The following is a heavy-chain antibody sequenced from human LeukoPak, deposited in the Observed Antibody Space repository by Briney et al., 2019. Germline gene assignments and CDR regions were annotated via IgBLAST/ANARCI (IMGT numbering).Heavy chain of an antibody. CDR2: ISGGGDIT. CDR1: GFNLANHA. V-gene: IGHV3-23*01. J-gene: IGHJ4*02. Sequence: GGSLRLSCAASGFNLANHAMSWVRQTPGTGLEWVSAISGGGDITYYADSVTGRFTISRDNSKDTLFLQMHSLRPGDTAVYYCVREDTPATANYWGQGTLVTISS. D-gene: IGHD2-21*02. CDR3: VREDTPATANY.